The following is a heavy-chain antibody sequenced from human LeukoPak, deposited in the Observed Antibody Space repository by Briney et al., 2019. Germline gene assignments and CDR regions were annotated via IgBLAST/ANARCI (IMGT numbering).Heavy chain of an antibody. Sequence: PSETLSLTCAVYGGSFSGYYWSWIRQPPGKGLEWIGEINHSGSTNYNPSLKSRVTISVDTSKNQFSLELSSVTAADTAVYYCASIAVANWFDPWGQGTLVTVSS. J-gene: IGHJ5*02. V-gene: IGHV4-34*01. D-gene: IGHD6-19*01. CDR2: INHSGST. CDR1: GGSFSGYY. CDR3: ASIAVANWFDP.